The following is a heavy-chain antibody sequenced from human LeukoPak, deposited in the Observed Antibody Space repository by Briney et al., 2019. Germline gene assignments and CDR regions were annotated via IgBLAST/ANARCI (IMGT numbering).Heavy chain of an antibody. Sequence: SETLSLTCTVSGGSISSYYWSWIRQPPGKGLEWIGYIYYSGSTNYNPSLKCRVTISVDTSKNQFSLKLSSVTAADTAVYYCARSSRGYFDYWGQGTLVTVSS. CDR3: ARSSRGYFDY. V-gene: IGHV4-59*01. D-gene: IGHD6-13*01. CDR2: IYYSGST. J-gene: IGHJ4*02. CDR1: GGSISSYY.